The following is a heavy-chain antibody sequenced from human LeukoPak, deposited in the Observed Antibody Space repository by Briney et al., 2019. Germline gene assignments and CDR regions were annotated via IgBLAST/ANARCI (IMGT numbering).Heavy chain of an antibody. CDR3: AKAAGYCSSTICDGPDY. D-gene: IGHD2-2*01. V-gene: IGHV3-23*01. Sequence: GGSLRLSCAASGFTFSSYAMSWVRQAPGKGLEGVSAISGSGGSTYYADSVKGRFTISRDNSKNTLYLQMNSLRAEDTAVYYCAKAAGYCSSTICDGPDYWGQGTLVTVSS. J-gene: IGHJ4*02. CDR2: ISGSGGST. CDR1: GFTFSSYA.